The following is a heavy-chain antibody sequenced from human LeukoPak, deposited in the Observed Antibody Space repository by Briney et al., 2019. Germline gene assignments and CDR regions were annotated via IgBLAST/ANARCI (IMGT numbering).Heavy chain of an antibody. J-gene: IGHJ6*02. Sequence: SETLSLTCAVYGGSFSGYYWSWIRQPPGKGLEWIGEINHSGSTNYNPSLKSRVTISVDTSKNQFSLKLSSVTAADTAVYYCARPLSDYYYYGMDVWGQGTTVTVSS. CDR3: ARPLSDYYYYGMDV. V-gene: IGHV4-34*01. CDR1: GGSFSGYY. CDR2: INHSGST.